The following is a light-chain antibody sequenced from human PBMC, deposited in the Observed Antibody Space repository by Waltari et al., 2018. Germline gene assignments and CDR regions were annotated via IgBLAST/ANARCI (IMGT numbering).Light chain of an antibody. CDR3: QQYYSTPLYT. CDR2: DAS. V-gene: IGKV1-NL1*01. Sequence: EMTQSQSSLSAAVGDIVCIACRASQDIRYSLAWYQQKPWKAPKLLLYDASRLEIGVPSRFSGSGSGTEYTLTISSLQPEDFATYHCQQYYSTPLYTFGQGTKLEL. CDR1: QDIRYS. J-gene: IGKJ2*01.